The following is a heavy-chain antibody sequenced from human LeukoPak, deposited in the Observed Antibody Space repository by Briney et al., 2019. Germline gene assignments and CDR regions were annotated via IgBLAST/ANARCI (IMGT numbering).Heavy chain of an antibody. D-gene: IGHD6-13*01. V-gene: IGHV1-8*03. CDR3: ARSRSAAAGP. CDR1: GYTFTSYD. Sequence: WASVKVSCKASGYTFTSYDINWVRQVTGQGLEWMGWMNPSSGNTGFAQKFQGRISITRDTSINTAYMELSSLRSEDTAVYYCARSRSAAAGPWGQGTLVTVSS. J-gene: IGHJ5*02. CDR2: MNPSSGNT.